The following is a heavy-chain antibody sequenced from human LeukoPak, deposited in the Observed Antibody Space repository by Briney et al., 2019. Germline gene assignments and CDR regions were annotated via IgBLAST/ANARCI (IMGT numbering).Heavy chain of an antibody. V-gene: IGHV3-7*05. CDR1: GFTFSSYW. J-gene: IGHJ4*02. CDR2: IKGDGSQK. Sequence: GGSLRLSCAASGFTFSSYWMSWVRQAPGKGLEWVAHIKGDGSQKDYVDSVKGRFTISRDNAKNSLYLQMNSLKTEDTAVYYCTTESFSYYYDSSGYYGASRADYWGQGTLVTVSS. D-gene: IGHD3-22*01. CDR3: TTESFSYYYDSSGYYGASRADY.